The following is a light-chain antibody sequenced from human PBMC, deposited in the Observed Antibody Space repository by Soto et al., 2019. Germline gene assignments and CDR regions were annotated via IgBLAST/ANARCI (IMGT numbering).Light chain of an antibody. CDR3: QQYET. CDR1: QSVSSSY. Sequence: IVFTQSPGTLSLSPGERATLSCSASQSVSSSYLAWYQQKPGQAPRLLIYGASSRATGIPDRFSGSGSGTDFTLTISRLEPEDFAVYYCQQYETFGQGTKVDI. V-gene: IGKV3-20*01. J-gene: IGKJ1*01. CDR2: GAS.